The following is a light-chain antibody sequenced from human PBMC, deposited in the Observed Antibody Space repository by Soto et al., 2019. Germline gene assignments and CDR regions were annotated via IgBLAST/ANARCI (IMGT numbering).Light chain of an antibody. CDR2: EIN. J-gene: IGLJ1*01. Sequence: QSALTQPPSASGSPGRSVPISCTGTRSDIGGSNFISWYQQHPGEAPKLLIFEINKRPSGVPGRFSGSKSGNTASLTVSGLQAEDEADYYCGSYAGNTTFVFGTGTKLTVL. CDR1: RSDIGGSNF. CDR3: GSYAGNTTFV. V-gene: IGLV2-8*01.